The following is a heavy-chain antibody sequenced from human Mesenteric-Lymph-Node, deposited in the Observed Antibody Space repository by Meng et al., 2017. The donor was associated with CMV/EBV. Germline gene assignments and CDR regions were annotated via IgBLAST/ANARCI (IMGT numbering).Heavy chain of an antibody. CDR2: ISSSGGST. D-gene: IGHD2-21*01. J-gene: IGHJ4*02. CDR3: ARYCGGDCSSAPG. V-gene: IGHV3-23*01. Sequence: GESLKISCAASGFTFSTYWMHWVRQAPGKGLVWVSSISSSGGSTYYADSVKGRFTISRDNSKNTLYLQMNSLRAEDTAVYYCARYCGGDCSSAPGWGQGTLVTVSS. CDR1: GFTFSTYW.